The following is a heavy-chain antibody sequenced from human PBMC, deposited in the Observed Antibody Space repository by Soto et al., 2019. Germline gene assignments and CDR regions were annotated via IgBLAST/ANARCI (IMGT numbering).Heavy chain of an antibody. CDR1: GGSISISNW. V-gene: IGHV4-4*02. CDR3: APHPAYNWFDP. J-gene: IGHJ5*02. Sequence: AAEPLSLTCAVSGGSISISNWWSWVRQPPGKGLEWIGEIYHSGSTNYNPSLKSRVTISVDKSKNQFSLKLSSVTAADTAVYYCAPHPAYNWFDPWGQGTLVTVS. CDR2: IYHSGST.